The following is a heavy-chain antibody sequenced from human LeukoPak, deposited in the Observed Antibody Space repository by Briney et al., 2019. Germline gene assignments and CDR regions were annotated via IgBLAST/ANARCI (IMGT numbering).Heavy chain of an antibody. CDR2: IYDGGST. V-gene: IGHV3-53*05. D-gene: IGHD2-8*01. CDR3: AREVYAGNWFDP. Sequence: GGSLRLSCAASGSTVSSYFMSWVRQAPGKGLEWVSVIYDGGSTDYADSVKGRFTISRDNSKNTLYLQMGSLRPEDMAVYYCAREVYAGNWFDPWGQGTLVTVSS. CDR1: GSTVSSYF. J-gene: IGHJ5*02.